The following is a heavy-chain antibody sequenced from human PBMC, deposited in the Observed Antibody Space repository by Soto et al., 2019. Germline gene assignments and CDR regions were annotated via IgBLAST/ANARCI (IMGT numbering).Heavy chain of an antibody. J-gene: IGHJ4*02. CDR3: ARAATLWFGRSDY. V-gene: IGHV3-21*01. CDR1: GFTFSSYF. D-gene: IGHD3-10*01. CDR2: ISTSSSYI. Sequence: EVQLVESGGGLVKPGGSLRLSCAASGFTFSSYFMNWVRQAPGKGLEWVSSISTSSSYIYYADSVKGRLTISRDNAKNSLYLQMNSLIAADTAVYYCARAATLWFGRSDYWGQGTLVTVSS.